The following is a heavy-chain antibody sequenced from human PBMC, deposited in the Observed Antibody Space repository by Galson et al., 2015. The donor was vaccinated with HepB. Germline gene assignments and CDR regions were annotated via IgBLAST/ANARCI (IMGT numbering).Heavy chain of an antibody. V-gene: IGHV3-7*03. CDR2: IKQDGSEK. D-gene: IGHD5-12*01. J-gene: IGHJ5*02. CDR1: GFTFSSYW. Sequence: SLRLSCAASGFTFSSYWMSWVRQAPGKGLEWVANIKQDGSEKYYVDSVKGRFTISRDNAKNSLYLQMNSLRAEDTAVYYCASIEVNIVATIHLGWFDPWGQGTLVTVSS. CDR3: ASIEVNIVATIHLGWFDP.